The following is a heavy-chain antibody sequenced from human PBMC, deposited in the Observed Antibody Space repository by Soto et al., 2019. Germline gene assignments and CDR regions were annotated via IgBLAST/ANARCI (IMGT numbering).Heavy chain of an antibody. J-gene: IGHJ6*02. CDR3: ARDSTIVVVVDATQPGNGDYYYGMDV. V-gene: IGHV1-46*04. Sequence: QVQLVQSGAEVKKPGASVKVSCKASGYTFTSYYMHWVRQAPGQGLEWMGIINPSGGSTSYAQKLQGRVTMTRDTSTSTVYMELSSLGSEDTAVYYCARDSTIVVVVDATQPGNGDYYYGMDVWGQGTTVTVSS. CDR1: GYTFTSYY. CDR2: INPSGGST. D-gene: IGHD2-15*01.